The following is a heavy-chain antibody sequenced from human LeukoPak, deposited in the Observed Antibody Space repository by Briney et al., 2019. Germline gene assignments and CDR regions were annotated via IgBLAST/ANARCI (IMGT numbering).Heavy chain of an antibody. D-gene: IGHD6-13*01. CDR3: ARDNPRQLSIAAAGRGDY. Sequence: GASVKVSCKASGYTFTSYAMNWVRQAPGQGLEWMGWINPNSGGTNYAQKFQGRVTMTRDTSISTAYMELSRLRSDDTAVYYCARDNPRQLSIAAAGRGDYWGQGTLVTVSS. J-gene: IGHJ4*02. CDR1: GYTFTSYA. V-gene: IGHV1-2*02. CDR2: INPNSGGT.